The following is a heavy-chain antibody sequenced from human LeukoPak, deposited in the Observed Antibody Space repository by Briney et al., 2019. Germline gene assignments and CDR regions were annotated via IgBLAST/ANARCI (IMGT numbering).Heavy chain of an antibody. D-gene: IGHD6-19*01. CDR1: GGSMSPYH. Sequence: SETLSLTCTVSGGSMSPYHWGWIRQPPGKGLEWTGYIYYSGSTNYNPSLNSRVTISVDTSKNQFSLRLGSVTAADTAIYYCARAVSGRFDYWGQGTLVTVSS. J-gene: IGHJ4*02. V-gene: IGHV4-59*08. CDR3: ARAVSGRFDY. CDR2: IYYSGST.